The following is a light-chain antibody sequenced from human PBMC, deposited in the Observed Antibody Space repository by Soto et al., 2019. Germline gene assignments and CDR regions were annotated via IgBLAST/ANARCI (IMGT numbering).Light chain of an antibody. CDR2: DAS. CDR1: QSISIY. Sequence: IQMTQSPSSLSSSLGDRVTITCRASQSISIYLNWYQQKPGKAPKLLMNDASSLESGVPSRFSGSGSGADFTLTISSMKPEDFATYYCQHFNNYPTFGQGTRLEIK. CDR3: QHFNNYPT. J-gene: IGKJ5*01. V-gene: IGKV1D-13*01.